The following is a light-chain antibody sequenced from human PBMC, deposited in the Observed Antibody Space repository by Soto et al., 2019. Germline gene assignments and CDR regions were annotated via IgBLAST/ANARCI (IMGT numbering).Light chain of an antibody. CDR2: VAS. CDR3: QQYSISPYT. V-gene: IGKV3-20*01. J-gene: IGKJ2*01. Sequence: EIVLTQSPGTLSLSPGGRATLSCRASQSVSSSNQLASYQQRPGHAPSLIIYVASSSGTGIPDRLSGSGSVPDYTLTISRLAHEDFAVYYCQQYSISPYTFGQGTKLEI. CDR1: QSVSSSN.